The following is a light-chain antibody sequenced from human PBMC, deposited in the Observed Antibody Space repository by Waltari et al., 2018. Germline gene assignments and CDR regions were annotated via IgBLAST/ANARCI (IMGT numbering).Light chain of an antibody. CDR2: KAS. J-gene: IGKJ1*01. Sequence: DIQMTQSPSTLSASVGDRVTITCRASQSISSWLAWYQQNPGKAPKLLIYKASSLESGVPSRFSGSGSGTEFTLTISSLQPDDFATYYCQQSYSNPWTFGQGTTVEVK. CDR3: QQSYSNPWT. CDR1: QSISSW. V-gene: IGKV1-5*03.